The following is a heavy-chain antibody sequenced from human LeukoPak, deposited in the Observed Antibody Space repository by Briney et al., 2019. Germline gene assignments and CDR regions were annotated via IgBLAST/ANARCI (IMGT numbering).Heavy chain of an antibody. V-gene: IGHV3-30*14. CDR1: GFTFSSYA. Sequence: GGALLLSFAAAGFTFSSYAMHWVRQAPGKGLEWVAVISYYGSNKYYTDSVKGRFTISRDNSKNTLYLQMNSLRAEDTAVYYCARDGATTGDYWGQGTLVTVSS. CDR3: ARDGATTGDY. J-gene: IGHJ4*02. CDR2: ISYYGSNK. D-gene: IGHD4-17*01.